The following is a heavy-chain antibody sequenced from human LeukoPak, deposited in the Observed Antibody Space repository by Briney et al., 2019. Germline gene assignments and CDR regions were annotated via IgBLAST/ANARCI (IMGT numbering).Heavy chain of an antibody. CDR1: GDSVSSNSAA. Sequence: SQTLSLTCAISGDSVSSNSAAWNWIRQSPSRGLEWLGRTYYRSKWYNDYAVSVKSRITINPDTSKNQFSLQLNSVPPEDTAVYYCAGDRPIVVVVAANYYYYYGMDVWGKGTTVTVPS. D-gene: IGHD2-15*01. V-gene: IGHV6-1*01. CDR2: TYYRSKWYN. CDR3: AGDRPIVVVVAANYYYYYGMDV. J-gene: IGHJ6*04.